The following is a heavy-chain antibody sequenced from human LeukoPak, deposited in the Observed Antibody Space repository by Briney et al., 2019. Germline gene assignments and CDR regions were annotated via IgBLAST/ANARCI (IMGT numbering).Heavy chain of an antibody. V-gene: IGHV4-59*01. CDR3: ARGSLGENWNDITGWFDP. D-gene: IGHD1-1*01. CDR1: GGSISSYY. Sequence: SETLSLTCTVSGGSISSYYWSWIRQPPGKGLEWIGYIYYSGSTNYNPSLKSRVTISVDTSKNQFSLKLSSVTAADTAVYYCARGSLGENWNDITGWFDPWGQGILVTVSS. CDR2: IYYSGST. J-gene: IGHJ5*02.